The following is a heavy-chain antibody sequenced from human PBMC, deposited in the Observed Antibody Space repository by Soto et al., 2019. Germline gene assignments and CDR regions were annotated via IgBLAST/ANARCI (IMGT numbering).Heavy chain of an antibody. CDR1: GCTFTSYA. V-gene: IGHV1-3*01. CDR3: ARAQNLEMATP. D-gene: IGHD5-12*01. Sequence: ASVKVSCKASGCTFTSYAMHWVRQAPGQRLEWMGWINAGNGNTKYSQKFQGRVTITRDTSASTAYMELSSLRSEDTAVYYCARAQNLEMATPWGQGTLVTVSS. CDR2: INAGNGNT. J-gene: IGHJ4*02.